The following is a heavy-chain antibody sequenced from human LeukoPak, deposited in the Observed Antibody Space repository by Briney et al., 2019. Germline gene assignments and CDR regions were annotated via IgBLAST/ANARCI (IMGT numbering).Heavy chain of an antibody. CDR1: GFTFSSYW. Sequence: PGGSLRLSCEVSGFTFSSYWMSWVRQAPGKGLEWVANIRYDGGEIYYVDSVKGRFTISRDNAKNSLCLQMNSLRAEDAAVYYCARDKPRGSYYGSIFDSWGQGTLVTVSS. V-gene: IGHV3-7*01. CDR3: ARDKPRGSYYGSIFDS. J-gene: IGHJ4*02. CDR2: IRYDGGEI. D-gene: IGHD1-26*01.